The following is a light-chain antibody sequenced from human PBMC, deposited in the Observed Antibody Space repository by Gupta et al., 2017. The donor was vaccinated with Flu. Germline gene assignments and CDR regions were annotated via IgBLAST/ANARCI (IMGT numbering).Light chain of an antibody. Sequence: PAFLSTSVGDRVTITCRASQGVGTYLTWYQKSPGKGPHFLIYDASTFESGVPSRFSGSGSGTEFILTISILQPEHSATYYCQQFYRYPLTFGGGTKVEI. CDR3: QQFYRYPLT. J-gene: IGKJ4*01. CDR1: QGVGTY. V-gene: IGKV1-9*01. CDR2: DAS.